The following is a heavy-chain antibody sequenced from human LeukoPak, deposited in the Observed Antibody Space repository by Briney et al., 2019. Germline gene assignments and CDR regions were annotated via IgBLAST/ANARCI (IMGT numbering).Heavy chain of an antibody. CDR1: GFTFSTYA. V-gene: IGHV3-23*01. D-gene: IGHD3-22*01. Sequence: PGGSLRLSCAASGFTFSTYAMSWVRLAPGKGLEWVSSISGSGGSTYYADSVKGRFTISRDNSRNTLYLQINSLRAEDTAIYYCAKDQLEVVYYDSSGYYDYWGQGTLVTVSA. CDR2: ISGSGGST. CDR3: AKDQLEVVYYDSSGYYDY. J-gene: IGHJ4*02.